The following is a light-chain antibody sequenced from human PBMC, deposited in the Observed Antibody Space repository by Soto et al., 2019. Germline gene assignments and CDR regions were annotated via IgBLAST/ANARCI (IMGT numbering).Light chain of an antibody. CDR2: SND. J-gene: IGLJ2*01. CDR3: ATWDDSLNVV. V-gene: IGLV1-44*01. Sequence: QSVLTQSPSASGTPGQRVSISCSGSTSNIGTNTVSWYQHVPGTVPKLLIYSNDQRPSAVPGRFSGSKSGTSASLAISGLLSEDEADYYCATWDDSLNVVFGGGTKVTVL. CDR1: TSNIGTNT.